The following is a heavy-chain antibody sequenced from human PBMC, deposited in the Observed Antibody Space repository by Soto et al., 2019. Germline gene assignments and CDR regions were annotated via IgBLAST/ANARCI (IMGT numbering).Heavy chain of an antibody. V-gene: IGHV3-30*18. J-gene: IGHJ3*02. Sequence: QVQLVESGGGVVQPGRSLRLSCAASGFTFSSYGMHWVRQAPGKGLEWVAVISYDGSNKYYADSVKGRFTISRDNSNNTLYLQMNSLRAEDTAVYYCAKDADTAMVEDAFDIWGQGTMVTVSS. CDR3: AKDADTAMVEDAFDI. CDR1: GFTFSSYG. D-gene: IGHD5-18*01. CDR2: ISYDGSNK.